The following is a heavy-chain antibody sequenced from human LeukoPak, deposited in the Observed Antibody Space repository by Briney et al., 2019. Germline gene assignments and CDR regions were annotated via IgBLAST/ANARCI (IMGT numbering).Heavy chain of an antibody. CDR3: ARGLRIFGVVIRSFDP. D-gene: IGHD3-3*01. V-gene: IGHV4-34*01. CDR2: INHSGST. J-gene: IGHJ5*02. Sequence: SETLSLTCAVYGGSFSGYYWSWIRQPPGKGLEWIGEINHSGSTNYNPSLKSRVTISVDTSKNQFSLKLSSVTAADTAVYYCARGLRIFGVVIRSFDPWGQGTLVTVSS. CDR1: GGSFSGYY.